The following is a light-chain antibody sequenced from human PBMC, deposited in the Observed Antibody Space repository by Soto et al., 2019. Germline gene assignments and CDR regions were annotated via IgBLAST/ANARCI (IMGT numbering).Light chain of an antibody. CDR3: SSYTSSSTLAV. CDR2: EVS. Sequence: QSALTQPASVSGSPGQSITISWTGTSSDVGGYNYVSWYQQHPGKAPKLMIYEVSNRPSGVSNRFSGSKSGNMASLTISGLQAEDEADYYCSSYTSSSTLAVFGGGTKLTVL. CDR1: SSDVGGYNY. V-gene: IGLV2-14*01. J-gene: IGLJ2*01.